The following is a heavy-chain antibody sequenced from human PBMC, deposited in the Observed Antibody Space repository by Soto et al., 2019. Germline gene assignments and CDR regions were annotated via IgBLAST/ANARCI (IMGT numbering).Heavy chain of an antibody. CDR1: GYTFTSYY. J-gene: IGHJ4*02. CDR3: ARVRGDGYKTPLIYYFDY. CDR2: INPSGGST. D-gene: IGHD3-10*01. Sequence: QVQLVQSGAEVKKPGASVKVSCKASGYTFTSYYMHWVRQAPGQGLEWMGIINPSGGSTSYAQKFQGRVPRTRDTSTSKGYMELSSLITETTAVYYSARVRGDGYKTPLIYYFDYWGQGTLVTVSS. V-gene: IGHV1-46*01.